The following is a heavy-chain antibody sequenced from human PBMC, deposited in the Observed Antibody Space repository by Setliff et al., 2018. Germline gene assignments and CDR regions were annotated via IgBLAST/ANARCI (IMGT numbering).Heavy chain of an antibody. D-gene: IGHD4-17*01. Sequence: GGSLRLSCAASGFTFSSYGMHWVRQAPGKGLEWVSYISSSGSTIYYADSVKGRFTISRDNAKNSLYLQMNSLRAEDTAVYYCARGAYGDYYFDYWGQGTLVTVSS. CDR1: GFTFSSYG. CDR2: ISSSGSTI. J-gene: IGHJ4*02. V-gene: IGHV3-48*04. CDR3: ARGAYGDYYFDY.